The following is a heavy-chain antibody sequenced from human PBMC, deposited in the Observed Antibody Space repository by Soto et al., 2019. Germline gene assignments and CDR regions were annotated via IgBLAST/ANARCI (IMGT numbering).Heavy chain of an antibody. CDR2: IFYSGST. CDR3: ACIFSGGYGYGFYYYGMDV. J-gene: IGHJ6*02. CDR1: GGSIISSSYY. V-gene: IGHV4-39*01. D-gene: IGHD5-18*01. Sequence: SETLSLTCTVSGGSIISSSYYWVLIRQAPGKGLEWIGSIFYSGSTYYNPSLKSRVTISVDTSKNQFSLKLSSVTAADTAVYYCACIFSGGYGYGFYYYGMDVWGQGTTV.